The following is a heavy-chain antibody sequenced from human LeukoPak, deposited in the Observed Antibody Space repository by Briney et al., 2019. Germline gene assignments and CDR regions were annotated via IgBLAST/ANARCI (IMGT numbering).Heavy chain of an antibody. Sequence: ASVKVSCKASGGTFSSYAISWVRQAPGQGLEWMGRIIPISGIANYAQKFQGRVTITADKSTSTAYMELSSLRSEDTAVYYCAREGGGSYLYYFDYWGQGTLVTVSS. CDR2: IIPISGIA. J-gene: IGHJ4*02. D-gene: IGHD1-26*01. CDR1: GGTFSSYA. CDR3: AREGGGSYLYYFDY. V-gene: IGHV1-69*04.